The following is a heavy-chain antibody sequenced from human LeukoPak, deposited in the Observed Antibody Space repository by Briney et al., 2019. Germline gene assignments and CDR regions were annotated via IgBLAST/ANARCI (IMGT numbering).Heavy chain of an antibody. CDR1: GFTFSSYG. CDR2: IWYDGSNK. CDR3: AKVPGYSYGYDYYGMDV. V-gene: IGHV3-33*06. Sequence: GGSLRLSCAASGFTFSSYGMHWVRQAPGKGLEWVAVIWYDGSNKYYADSVKGRFTISRDNSKNTLYLQMNSLRAEDTAVYYCAKVPGYSYGYDYYGMDVWGQGTTVTVSS. D-gene: IGHD5-18*01. J-gene: IGHJ6*02.